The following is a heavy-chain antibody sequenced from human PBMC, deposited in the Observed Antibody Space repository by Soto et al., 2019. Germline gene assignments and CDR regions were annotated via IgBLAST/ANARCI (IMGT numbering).Heavy chain of an antibody. Sequence: NPAETLCVTCTFSGGSISISSYDWGWIRQPPGKGRARLGSIYYSGSTYYNPSLKSRVTISVDTSKNQFSLKLSSVTAADTAVYYCARHRGVLRYFDWLLELVTGWFDPWGQGTMVTVSS. CDR3: ARHRGVLRYFDWLLELVTGWFDP. V-gene: IGHV4-39*01. CDR2: IYYSGST. D-gene: IGHD3-9*01. CDR1: GGSISISSYD. J-gene: IGHJ5*02.